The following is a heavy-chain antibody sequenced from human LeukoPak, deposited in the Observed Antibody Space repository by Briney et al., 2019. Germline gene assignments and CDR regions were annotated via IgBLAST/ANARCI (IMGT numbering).Heavy chain of an antibody. CDR3: TTDASYSSGWYQSYYFDY. CDR2: IKSKTDGGTT. CDR1: GFTFSNAW. V-gene: IGHV3-15*01. Sequence: GGSLRLSCAASGFTFSNAWMSWVRQAPGKGLEWVGRIKSKTDGGTTGYAAPVKGRFTISRDDSKNTLYLQMNSLKTEDTAVYYCTTDASYSSGWYQSYYFDYWGQGTLVTVSS. J-gene: IGHJ4*02. D-gene: IGHD6-19*01.